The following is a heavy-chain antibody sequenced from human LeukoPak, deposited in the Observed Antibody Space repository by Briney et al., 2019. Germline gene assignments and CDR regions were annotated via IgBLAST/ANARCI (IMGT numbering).Heavy chain of an antibody. CDR3: AREGTLRGVMWY. Sequence: HPGGSLRLSCAASGFTFSSYAMSWVRQAPGKGLEWVSAISGSGGSTYYADSVKGRFTISRDNSKNTLYLQMNSLRAEDTAVYYCAREGTLRGVMWYWGQGTLVTVSS. V-gene: IGHV3-23*01. D-gene: IGHD3-10*01. J-gene: IGHJ4*02. CDR2: ISGSGGST. CDR1: GFTFSSYA.